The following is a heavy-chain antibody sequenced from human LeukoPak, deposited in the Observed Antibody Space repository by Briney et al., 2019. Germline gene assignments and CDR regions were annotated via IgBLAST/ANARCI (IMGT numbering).Heavy chain of an antibody. Sequence: PSETLSLTCTVSGGSISSYYWSWIRQPPGKGLEWIACISYSGSTKYNPSLKSRVTISVDTSKNQLSLKLSSVTAADTAVYYCARTRWELSPFDYWGQGTLVTVSS. CDR2: ISYSGST. D-gene: IGHD1-26*01. CDR1: GGSISSYY. CDR3: ARTRWELSPFDY. J-gene: IGHJ4*02. V-gene: IGHV4-59*01.